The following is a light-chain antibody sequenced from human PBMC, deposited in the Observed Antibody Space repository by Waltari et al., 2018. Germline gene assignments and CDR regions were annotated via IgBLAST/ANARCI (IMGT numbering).Light chain of an antibody. CDR3: SSYAGSNNYV. J-gene: IGLJ1*01. V-gene: IGLV2-8*01. CDR2: EVS. CDR1: SSDVGGYNY. Sequence: QSALTQPPSASGSPGQSVTISCTGTSSDVGGYNYVSWYQQHPGKAPKLMIYEVSKRPSGGPDRFSGSKSGTTASLTVSGLQAEDGADYYCSSYAGSNNYVFGTGTKVTVL.